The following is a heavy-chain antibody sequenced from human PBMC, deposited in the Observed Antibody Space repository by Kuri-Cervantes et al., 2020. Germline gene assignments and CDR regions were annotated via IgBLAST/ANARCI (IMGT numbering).Heavy chain of an antibody. CDR2: INPSGGST. CDR1: GYTFTSYY. Sequence: ASVKVSCKASGYTFTSYYMHWVRQAPGQGLEWMGIINPSGGSTSYAQKFQGRVTMTRDTSTSTVYMELSSLRSEDTAVYYCARGTDLTTVTASEWFDPWGQGTRVTVSS. CDR3: ARGTDLTTVTASEWFDP. D-gene: IGHD4-17*01. V-gene: IGHV1-46*01. J-gene: IGHJ5*02.